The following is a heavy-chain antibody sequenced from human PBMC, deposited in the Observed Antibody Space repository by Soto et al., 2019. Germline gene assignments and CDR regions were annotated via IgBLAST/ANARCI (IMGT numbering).Heavy chain of an antibody. CDR2: IHYGGGT. J-gene: IGHJ4*02. CDR1: GGSMSSYY. CDR3: VGARYGGVGATYSEC. D-gene: IGHD1-26*01. Sequence: PSETLSLTCTVSGGSMSSYYWTWVRQPPGKGLEWIGFIHYGGGTVYNPALRSRVTVTVETSKKQFSLNLSSVTAADTAVYYRVGARYGGVGATYSECWGQGALVTVSS. V-gene: IGHV4-59*01.